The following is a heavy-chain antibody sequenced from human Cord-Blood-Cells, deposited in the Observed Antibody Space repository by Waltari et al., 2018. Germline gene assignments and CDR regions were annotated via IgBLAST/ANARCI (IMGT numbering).Heavy chain of an antibody. D-gene: IGHD3-10*01. V-gene: IGHV4-34*01. J-gene: IGHJ4*02. CDR1: GGSFSGYY. CDR2: INHSGSN. CDR3: ARVDPDYYYGSGSYFDY. Sequence: QVQLQQWGAGLLKPSETLYLTCAAYGGSFSGYYWSWTRQPPGKGLEWIGEINHSGSNNYNPSLKSRVTISVDTSKNQFSLKLSSVTAADTAVYYCARVDPDYYYGSGSYFDYWGQGTLVTVSS.